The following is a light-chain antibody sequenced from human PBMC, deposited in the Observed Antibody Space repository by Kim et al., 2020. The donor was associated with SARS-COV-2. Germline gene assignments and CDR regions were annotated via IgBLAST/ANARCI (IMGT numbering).Light chain of an antibody. Sequence: DIQMTQSPSTLSASIGDRVTITCRASEDIATWLAWYQQRPGKAPNLLIYEASSLESGVPSRFSGSGSGTEFTLTISSLQPDDLGTYYCQEHNTRTFGQGTKVEI. J-gene: IGKJ1*01. CDR2: EAS. CDR1: EDIATW. V-gene: IGKV1-5*03. CDR3: QEHNTRT.